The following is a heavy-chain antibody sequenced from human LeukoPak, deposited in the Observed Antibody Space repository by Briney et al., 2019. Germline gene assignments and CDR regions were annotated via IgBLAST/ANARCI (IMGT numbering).Heavy chain of an antibody. D-gene: IGHD3-3*01. V-gene: IGHV3-7*01. CDR3: ARETLRFLEWYDAFDI. CDR1: GFTFSSYW. Sequence: GGSLRLSCAASGFTFSSYWMSWVRQAPGKGLEWVANIKQDGSEKYYVDSVKGRFTISRDNAKNSLYLQMNSLRAEDTAVYYCARETLRFLEWYDAFDIWGQGTMATVSS. CDR2: IKQDGSEK. J-gene: IGHJ3*02.